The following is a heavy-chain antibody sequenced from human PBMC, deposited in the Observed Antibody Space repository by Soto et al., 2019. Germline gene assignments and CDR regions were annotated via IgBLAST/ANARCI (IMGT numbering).Heavy chain of an antibody. CDR1: GFTFSSFD. D-gene: IGHD3-10*01. CDR3: ARDIEDYYGSGSYPSGIDY. J-gene: IGHJ4*02. Sequence: QVQLVESGGGVVQPGRSLRLSCAASGFTFSSFDFHWVRQAPGKGLEWVAVISYDGSNKYYADSVKGRFTISRDNSSNTLYLQMNSLRGEDTAVYYCARDIEDYYGSGSYPSGIDYWGQGTLVTVSS. CDR2: ISYDGSNK. V-gene: IGHV3-30-3*01.